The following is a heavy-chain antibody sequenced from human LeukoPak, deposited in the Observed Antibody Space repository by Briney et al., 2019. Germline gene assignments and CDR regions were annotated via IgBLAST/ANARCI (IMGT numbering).Heavy chain of an antibody. D-gene: IGHD5-24*01. V-gene: IGHV3-30*03. CDR3: ARGAGYNYPYYFDY. CDR2: ISYDGSNK. J-gene: IGHJ4*02. Sequence: TGGSLRLSCAASGFTFSSYGMHWVRQAPGKGLEWVAVISYDGSNKYYADSVKGRFTISRDNSKNTLYLQMNSLRAEDTAVYYCARGAGYNYPYYFDYWGQGTLVTVSS. CDR1: GFTFSSYG.